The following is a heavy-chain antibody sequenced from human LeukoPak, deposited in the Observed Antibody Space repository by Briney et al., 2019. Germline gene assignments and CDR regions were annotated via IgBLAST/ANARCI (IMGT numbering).Heavy chain of an antibody. J-gene: IGHJ2*01. CDR1: GYTFTSYY. V-gene: IGHV1-46*03. CDR2: INPSGGST. Sequence: ASVKVSCKASGYTFTSYYMHWVRQAPGQGLEWMGIINPSGGSTSYAQKFQGRVTMTRDTSTSTVYMELSSLRSEDTAVYYCARDYDCGGNSGSWYFDLWGRGTLVTVSS. D-gene: IGHD4-23*01. CDR3: ARDYDCGGNSGSWYFDL.